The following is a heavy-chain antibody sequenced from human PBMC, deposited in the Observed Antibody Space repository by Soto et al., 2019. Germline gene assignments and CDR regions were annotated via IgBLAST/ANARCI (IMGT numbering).Heavy chain of an antibody. CDR3: AKVRYSSPMGYYYGMDV. CDR1: GGTFSSYA. J-gene: IGHJ6*02. V-gene: IGHV1-69*13. Sequence: GASVKVSCKASGGTFSSYAISWVRQAPGLGLEWVGGIIPIFGTANYAQKFQGRVTITADESTSTSYMEVNNLRSEDTAVYYCAKVRYSSPMGYYYGMDVWGQGTTVTVSS. D-gene: IGHD6-19*01. CDR2: IIPIFGTA.